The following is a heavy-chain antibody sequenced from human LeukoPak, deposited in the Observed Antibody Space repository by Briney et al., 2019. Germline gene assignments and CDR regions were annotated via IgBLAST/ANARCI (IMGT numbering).Heavy chain of an antibody. CDR1: GYSFTSYW. CDR2: IYPGDSDT. CDR3: ARQVVVAAHFDY. V-gene: IGHV5-51*01. J-gene: IGHJ4*02. D-gene: IGHD2-15*01. Sequence: GEPLKISCKGSGYSFTSYWIVCGRQMPGKGLEWMGSIYPGDSDTRYSPSFQGQVTISADKTISTAYLQWSSLKASDTAMYYCARQVVVAAHFDYWGQGTLVTVSS.